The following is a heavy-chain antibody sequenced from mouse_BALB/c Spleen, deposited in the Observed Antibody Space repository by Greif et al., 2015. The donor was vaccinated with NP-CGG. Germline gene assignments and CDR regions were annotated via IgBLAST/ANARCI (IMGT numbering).Heavy chain of an antibody. CDR1: GYTFSSYW. V-gene: IGHV1-9*01. D-gene: IGHD2-4*01. J-gene: IGHJ3*01. CDR2: ILTGSGST. Sequence: VKLQQSGAELMKPGASVKISCKATGYTFSSYWIEWVKQRPGHGLEWIGEILTGSGSTYYNEKFKGKATFTADTSSNTAYMHLSCLTSEDSAFYCCARGGYYDPSWFAYWGQGALVTVSA. CDR3: ARGGYYDPSWFAY.